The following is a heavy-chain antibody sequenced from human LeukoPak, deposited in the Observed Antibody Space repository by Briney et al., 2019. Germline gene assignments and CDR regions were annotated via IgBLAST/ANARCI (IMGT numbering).Heavy chain of an antibody. CDR3: ARRLLTGYYEF. D-gene: IGHD3-9*01. Sequence: GGSLRLSCAASGFTFSSYAMSWVRQAPGKGLEWVSVFYSADTTYYANSVKGRFTVSRDNSKNMLYLQMNSLRAEDTAVYYCARRLLTGYYEFWGQGTLVTVSS. J-gene: IGHJ4*02. CDR1: GFTFSSYA. CDR2: FYSADTT. V-gene: IGHV3-66*01.